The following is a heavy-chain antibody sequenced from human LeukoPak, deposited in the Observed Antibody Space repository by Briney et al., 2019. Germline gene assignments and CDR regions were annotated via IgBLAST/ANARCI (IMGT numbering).Heavy chain of an antibody. V-gene: IGHV3-30-3*01. J-gene: IGHJ4*02. CDR2: ISHDGNNK. CDR1: GFTFSSYA. CDR3: ARLLTRGFTGEPEY. D-gene: IGHD3-16*01. Sequence: GRSRRLSCAASGFTFSSYAMHWVRQVPGKGLEWVAFISHDGNNKYYADSVRGRFTISRDNSKNTLSLQMNSLRAEDTAVYYCARLLTRGFTGEPEYWGQGTLVTVSS.